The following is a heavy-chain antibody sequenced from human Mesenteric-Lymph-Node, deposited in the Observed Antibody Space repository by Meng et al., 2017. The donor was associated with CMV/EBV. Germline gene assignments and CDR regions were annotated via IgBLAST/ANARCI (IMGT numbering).Heavy chain of an antibody. J-gene: IGHJ6*02. V-gene: IGHV1-18*01. CDR1: GYTFNNYG. CDR3: ARDRAASTGAHFYSYGMDV. Sequence: ASVKVSCKASGYTFNNYGISWVRQAPGQGLEWMGWISGHNDNKNYAPKVQGRVTITKDTSTTTVYMELRSLTSDDSAVYYCARDRAASTGAHFYSYGMDVWGQGTTVTVSS. CDR2: ISGHNDNK. D-gene: IGHD3-3*02.